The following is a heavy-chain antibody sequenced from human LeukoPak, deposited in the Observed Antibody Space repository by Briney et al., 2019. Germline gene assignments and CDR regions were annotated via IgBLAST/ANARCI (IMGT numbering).Heavy chain of an antibody. D-gene: IGHD2-15*01. CDR2: ISSSSSYI. Sequence: GGSLRLSCAASGFTFSSYSMNWVRQAPGKGLEWVSPISSSSSYIYYADSVKGRFTISRDNAKNSLYLQMNSLRAEDTAVYYCARVRQDIVESGMDVWGQGTTVTVSS. V-gene: IGHV3-21*01. CDR1: GFTFSSYS. CDR3: ARVRQDIVESGMDV. J-gene: IGHJ6*02.